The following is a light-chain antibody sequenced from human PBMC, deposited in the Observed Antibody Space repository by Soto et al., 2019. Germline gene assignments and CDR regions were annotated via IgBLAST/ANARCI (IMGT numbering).Light chain of an antibody. CDR3: CSCSYRGTFIYV. V-gene: IGLV2-23*02. J-gene: IGLJ1*01. CDR1: SGDIGRTNI. CDR2: EAT. Sequence: QSVLTQPASVSGSPGQSLTISCIGTSGDIGRTNIVSWYQQHPGKAPQIMIFEATKRPSGVSTRFSGSKSGNTASLTISGLLHEDEDDYYCCSCSYRGTFIYVFGTGTKVTVL.